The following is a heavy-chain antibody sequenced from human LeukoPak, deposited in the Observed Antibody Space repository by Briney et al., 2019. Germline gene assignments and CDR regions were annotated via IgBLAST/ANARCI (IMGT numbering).Heavy chain of an antibody. CDR2: INLGGSGI. CDR3: VRDRGYSTFDY. Sequence: PGGSLRLSCEASGFVFGHSWMSWVRQAPGKGLEWVANINLGGSGINYLDSLTGRLTISRDNAKDSLYLQMNGLRAEDTAVYFCVRDRGYSTFDYWGQGTLVTVSS. CDR1: GFVFGHSW. D-gene: IGHD3-22*01. V-gene: IGHV3-7*03. J-gene: IGHJ4*02.